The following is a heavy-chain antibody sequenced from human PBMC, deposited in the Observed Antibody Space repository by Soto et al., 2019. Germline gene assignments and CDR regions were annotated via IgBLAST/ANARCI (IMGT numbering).Heavy chain of an antibody. CDR1: GFTVSSNY. CDR3: AREVVVPAAEQYYYYYYGMDV. V-gene: IGHV3-53*01. J-gene: IGHJ6*02. Sequence: PGGSLRLSCAASGFTVSSNYMSWVRQAPGKGLEWVSVIYSGGSTYYADSVKGRLTISRDNSKNTLYPQMNSLRAEDTAVYYCAREVVVPAAEQYYYYYYGMDVWGQGTTVTVSS. D-gene: IGHD2-2*01. CDR2: IYSGGST.